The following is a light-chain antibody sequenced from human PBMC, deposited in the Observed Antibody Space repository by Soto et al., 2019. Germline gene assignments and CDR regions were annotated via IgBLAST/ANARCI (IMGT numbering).Light chain of an antibody. CDR2: GAS. CDR3: QQYGSSETI. V-gene: IGKV3-20*01. Sequence: EIVLTQSPGTLSLSPGERATLSCRASQSVSNNYLAWYQQKPGQAPRLLIYGASSRATGIPDRFSGSVSGTDFTLTITRLEPEDFAVFYCQQYGSSETIFGQGTRLEIK. J-gene: IGKJ5*01. CDR1: QSVSNNY.